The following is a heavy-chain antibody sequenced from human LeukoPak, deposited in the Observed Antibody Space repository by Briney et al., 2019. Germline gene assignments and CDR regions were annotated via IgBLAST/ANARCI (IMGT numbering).Heavy chain of an antibody. Sequence: KASETLSLTCTVSGGSISSGSYYWSWIRQPAGKGLEWIGRIYTSGSTNYNPSLKSRVTISADTSKNQFSLKLSSVTAADTAVYYCARLDGYNSYSDYWGQGTLVTVSS. CDR1: GGSISSGSYY. J-gene: IGHJ4*02. CDR3: ARLDGYNSYSDY. V-gene: IGHV4-61*02. D-gene: IGHD5-24*01. CDR2: IYTSGST.